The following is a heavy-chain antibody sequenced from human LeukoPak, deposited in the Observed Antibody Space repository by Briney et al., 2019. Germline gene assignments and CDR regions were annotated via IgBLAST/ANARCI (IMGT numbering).Heavy chain of an antibody. CDR1: GFTVSSNY. V-gene: IGHV3-66*01. CDR3: AKDLDNLRIVVVPAA. J-gene: IGHJ5*02. D-gene: IGHD2-2*01. Sequence: GGSLRLSCAASGFTVSSNYMSWVRQAPGKGLEWVSVIYSGGSTYYADSVKGRFTISRDNSKNTLYLQMNSLRAEDTAVYYCAKDLDNLRIVVVPAAWGQGTLVTVSS. CDR2: IYSGGST.